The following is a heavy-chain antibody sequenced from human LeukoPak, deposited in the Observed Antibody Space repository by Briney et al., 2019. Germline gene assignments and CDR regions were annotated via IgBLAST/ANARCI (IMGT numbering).Heavy chain of an antibody. CDR2: INHSGST. CDR1: GGSFSGYY. J-gene: IGHJ5*02. V-gene: IGHV4-34*01. Sequence: SGTLSLTCAVYGGSFSGYYWSWIRQPPGKGLEWIGEINHSGSTNYNPSLKSRVTISVDTSKNQFSLKLSSVTAADTAVYYCASRYCSSTSCSSWFDPWGQGTLVTVSS. D-gene: IGHD2-2*01. CDR3: ASRYCSSTSCSSWFDP.